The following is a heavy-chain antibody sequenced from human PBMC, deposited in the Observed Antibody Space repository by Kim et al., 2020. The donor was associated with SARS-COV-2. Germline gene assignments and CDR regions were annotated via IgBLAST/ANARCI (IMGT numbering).Heavy chain of an antibody. Sequence: GGSLRLSCAASGFTFSSYSMNWVRQAPGKGLEWVSYISSSSSTIYYADSVKGRFTISRDNAKNSLYLQMNSLRAEDTAVYYCARVYRERAELGYYYDSSGYLGFDIWGQGTMVTVSS. J-gene: IGHJ3*02. D-gene: IGHD3-22*01. CDR3: ARVYRERAELGYYYDSSGYLGFDI. V-gene: IGHV3-48*04. CDR1: GFTFSSYS. CDR2: ISSSSSTI.